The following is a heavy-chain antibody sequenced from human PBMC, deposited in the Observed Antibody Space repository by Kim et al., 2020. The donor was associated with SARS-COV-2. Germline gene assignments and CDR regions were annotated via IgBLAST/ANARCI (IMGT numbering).Heavy chain of an antibody. D-gene: IGHD6-13*01. CDR2: IENDGSSK. CDR3: DCNTISSSWGTTN. Sequence: GGSLRLSCAASGFTFSSYAMNWVRQAPGKGLEWVSVIENDGSSKSSDDAVNGKLTISRANSKTTQILQMRSLRLENTAAYYCDCNTISSSWGTTNWAQGT. V-gene: IGHV3-30*04. CDR1: GFTFSSYA. J-gene: IGHJ1*01.